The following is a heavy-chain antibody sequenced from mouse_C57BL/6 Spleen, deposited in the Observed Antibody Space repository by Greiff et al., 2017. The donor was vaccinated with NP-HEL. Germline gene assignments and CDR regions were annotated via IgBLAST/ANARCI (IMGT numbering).Heavy chain of an antibody. CDR1: GYTFTDYE. CDR2: IDPETGGT. CDR3: TRSGAGAIYYGNYVAY. Sequence: QVHVKQSGAELVRPGASVTLSCKASGYTFTDYEMHWVKQTPVHGLEWIGAIDPETGGTAYNQKFKGKAILTADKSSSTAYMELRSLTSEDSAVYYCTRSGAGAIYYGNYVAYWGQGTLVTVSA. J-gene: IGHJ3*01. D-gene: IGHD2-1*01. V-gene: IGHV1-15*01.